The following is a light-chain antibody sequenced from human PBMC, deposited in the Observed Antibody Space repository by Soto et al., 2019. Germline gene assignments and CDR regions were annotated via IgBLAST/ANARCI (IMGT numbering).Light chain of an antibody. J-gene: IGKJ4*01. CDR2: GSS. CDR3: QHYRTS. V-gene: IGKV3-20*01. CDR1: QRVSSSY. Sequence: EIVLTQSPGTLSLSPGERATLSCRASQRVSSSYLAWYTKKPGQAPRQLIYGSSSRATGIPDRFSGSGYVTDFTLTVTRLEPEYFAVYYFQHYRTSFCGGTRVESK.